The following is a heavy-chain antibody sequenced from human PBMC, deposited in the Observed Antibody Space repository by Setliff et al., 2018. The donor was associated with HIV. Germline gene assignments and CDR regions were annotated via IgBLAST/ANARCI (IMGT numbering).Heavy chain of an antibody. CDR3: ARGSRSHGWMFGY. CDR1: GDSSSSYY. V-gene: IGHV4-4*07. Sequence: PSETLSLTCTVSGDSSSSYYCNWIRQPAGKGLEWIGHMYISGSTNYNPSLKSRVTMSLDTSKNQFSLKLSSVTAADTAIYYCARGSRSHGWMFGYWGQGTLVTVSS. CDR2: MYISGST. D-gene: IGHD6-13*01. J-gene: IGHJ4*02.